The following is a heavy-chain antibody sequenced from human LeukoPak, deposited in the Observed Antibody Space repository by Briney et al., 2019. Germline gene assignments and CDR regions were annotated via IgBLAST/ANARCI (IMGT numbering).Heavy chain of an antibody. CDR3: ARDNCSGGSCYSNP. V-gene: IGHV1-2*02. J-gene: IGHJ5*02. Sequence: ASLKVSCKASGHTLTGYYIHCVRPTPGQGLEWMGWIKPNSGGTNYAQTFQGRVTMTRDTSISTAYMELSRLGSDDTAVYYCARDNCSGGSCYSNPWGQGTPVTVSS. CDR2: IKPNSGGT. D-gene: IGHD2-15*01. CDR1: GHTLTGYY.